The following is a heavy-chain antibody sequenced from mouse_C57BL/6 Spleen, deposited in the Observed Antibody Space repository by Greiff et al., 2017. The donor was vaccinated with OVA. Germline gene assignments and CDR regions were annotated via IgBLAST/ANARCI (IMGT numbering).Heavy chain of an antibody. CDR1: GYTFTSYW. J-gene: IGHJ1*03. CDR3: ARSDYGSSYWYVDV. CDR2: IYPGSGST. V-gene: IGHV1-55*01. D-gene: IGHD1-1*01. Sequence: QVQLQQSGAELVKPGASVKMSCKASGYTFTSYWITWVKQRPGQGLEWIGDIYPGSGSTNYNEKFKSKATLTVDTSSSTAYMQLSSLTSEDSAVYYCARSDYGSSYWYVDVWGTGTTVTVSS.